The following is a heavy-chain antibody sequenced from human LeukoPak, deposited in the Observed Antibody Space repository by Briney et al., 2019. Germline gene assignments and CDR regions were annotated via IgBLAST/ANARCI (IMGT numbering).Heavy chain of an antibody. V-gene: IGHV4-39*02. D-gene: IGHD3-16*02. J-gene: IGHJ5*02. Sequence: SETLSLTCTVSGGSISSSSYYWGWIRQPPGKGLEWIGSIYYSGSTYYNPSLKSRVTISVDTSKNQFSLKLSSVTAADTAVYYCAREHGSYDYVWGSYRYYNWFDPWGQGTLVTVS. CDR1: GGSISSSSYY. CDR3: AREHGSYDYVWGSYRYYNWFDP. CDR2: IYYSGST.